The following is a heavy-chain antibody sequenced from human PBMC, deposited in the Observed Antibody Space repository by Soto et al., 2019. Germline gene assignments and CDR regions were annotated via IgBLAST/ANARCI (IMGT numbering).Heavy chain of an antibody. CDR3: ARIGGYHGPLDY. Sequence: KPSETLSLTCSVSGVSISSYFWSWIRQAPGGGLEWIGYTYHRGSTNYSPSLKSRVAISLDTSENQFSLKVNSVTAADTAVYYCARIGGYHGPLDYWGQGTPVTVSS. D-gene: IGHD6-25*01. CDR2: TYHRGST. J-gene: IGHJ4*02. V-gene: IGHV4-59*01. CDR1: GVSISSYF.